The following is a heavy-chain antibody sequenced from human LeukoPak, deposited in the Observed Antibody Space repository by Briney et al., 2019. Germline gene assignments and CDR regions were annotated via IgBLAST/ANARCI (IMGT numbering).Heavy chain of an antibody. CDR1: GFTVSSNY. D-gene: IGHD6-19*01. CDR3: TRAGYSSGFDS. J-gene: IGHJ5*01. Sequence: GGSLRLSCAASGFTVSSNYMSWVRQAPGKGLVWVSRINSDGYSITYADSVKGRFTTSRDNAKNTLYLQMNSLIAEDTAVYFCTRAGYSSGFDSWGQGTLVTVSS. CDR2: INSDGYSI. V-gene: IGHV3-74*03.